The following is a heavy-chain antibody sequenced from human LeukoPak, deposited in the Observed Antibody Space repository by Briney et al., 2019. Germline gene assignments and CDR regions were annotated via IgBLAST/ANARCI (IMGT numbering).Heavy chain of an antibody. CDR3: ARGGAGQWLVPDYYYYYYMDV. V-gene: IGHV1-69*02. CDR1: GGTFSSYT. Sequence: SVKVSCKASGGTFSSYTISGVRQAPGQGLEWMGRIIPILGIANYAQKFQGRGAITADKSTSTASMELSSLRSEDTAVYYCARGGAGQWLVPDYYYYYYMDVWGKGTTVTVSS. J-gene: IGHJ6*03. D-gene: IGHD6-19*01. CDR2: IIPILGIA.